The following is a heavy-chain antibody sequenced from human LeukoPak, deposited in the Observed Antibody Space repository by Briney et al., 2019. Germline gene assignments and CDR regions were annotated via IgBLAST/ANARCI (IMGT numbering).Heavy chain of an antibody. CDR3: AREVAARPRDNWYFDL. D-gene: IGHD6-6*01. V-gene: IGHV4-61*02. CDR1: GGSISSGSYY. J-gene: IGHJ2*01. CDR2: IYTSGST. Sequence: PSQTLSLTCTVSGGSISSGSYYWRWIRQPAGTGLEWIGRIYTSGSTNYDPSLKSRVTISVDTSKNQFSPKLSSVTAADTAVYYCAREVAARPRDNWYFDLWGRGTLVTVSS.